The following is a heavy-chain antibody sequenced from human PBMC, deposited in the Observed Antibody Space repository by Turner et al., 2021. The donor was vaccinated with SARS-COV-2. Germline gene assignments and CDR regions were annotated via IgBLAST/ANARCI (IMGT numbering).Heavy chain of an antibody. CDR3: ARDHIGVYYAMDV. V-gene: IGHV3-74*01. D-gene: IGHD3-10*01. CDR2: INSDGSST. Sequence: EVQLVESGGGLVQPGGSLRLSCAAPGFTFSNYWMHWVRQAQGKGLVWVSRINSDGSSTSYADSVKGRFTISRDNAKNTLYLQMNSLRAEDTAVYYCARDHIGVYYAMDVWGQGTTVTVSS. J-gene: IGHJ6*02. CDR1: GFTFSNYW.